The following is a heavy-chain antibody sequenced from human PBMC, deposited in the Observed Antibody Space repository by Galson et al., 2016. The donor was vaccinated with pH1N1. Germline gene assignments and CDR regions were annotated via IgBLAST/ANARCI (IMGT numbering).Heavy chain of an antibody. V-gene: IGHV3-20*04. CDR3: ARNYYGSGNYYKPVGFYYMDV. J-gene: IGHJ6*03. Sequence: SLRLSCATSGFTFDDYGMSWVCQAPGKGLEWVSLINWNGASTSYADSVKGRFTISRDNAKNSLYLQMNSLRAEDTALYYCARNYYGSGNYYKPVGFYYMDVWGKGTTVTVSS. CDR2: INWNGAST. D-gene: IGHD3-10*01. CDR1: GFTFDDYG.